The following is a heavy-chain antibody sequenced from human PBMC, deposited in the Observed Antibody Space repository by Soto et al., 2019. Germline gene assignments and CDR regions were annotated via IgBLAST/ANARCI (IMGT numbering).Heavy chain of an antibody. Sequence: SETLSLTCTVSGGSISSSSYYWGWIRQPPGKGLEWIGSIYYSGSTYYNPSLKSRVTISVDTSKNQFSLKLSSVTAADTAVYYCARESGFYDQGLSAGSRFDPWGQGTLVTVSS. CDR2: IYYSGST. D-gene: IGHD3-10*01. CDR1: GGSISSSSYY. CDR3: ARESGFYDQGLSAGSRFDP. J-gene: IGHJ5*02. V-gene: IGHV4-39*02.